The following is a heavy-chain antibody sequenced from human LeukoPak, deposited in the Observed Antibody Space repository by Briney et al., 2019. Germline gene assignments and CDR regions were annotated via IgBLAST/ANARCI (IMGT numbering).Heavy chain of an antibody. CDR2: ISGSGGST. Sequence: SGGSLRLSCAASGFTFSSYAMSWVRQAPGKGLEWVSAISGSGGSTYFADSVKGRFTISRDNSKNTLYLQMNSLRAEDTAVYYCAKILGIAARPGGGDYWGQGTLVTVSS. V-gene: IGHV3-23*01. CDR1: GFTFSSYA. J-gene: IGHJ4*02. D-gene: IGHD6-6*01. CDR3: AKILGIAARPGGGDY.